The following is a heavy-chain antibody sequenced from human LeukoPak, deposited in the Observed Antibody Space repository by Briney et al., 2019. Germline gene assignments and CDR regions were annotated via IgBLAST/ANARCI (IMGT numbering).Heavy chain of an antibody. V-gene: IGHV4-39*07. J-gene: IGHJ3*02. CDR1: GGSISSSSYY. Sequence: PSETLSLTCTVSGGSISSSSYYWGWIRQPPGKGLEWIGSIYYSGSTYYNPSLKSRVTISVDTSKNQFSLKLSSVTAADTAIYYCARDPYCTSFSCYAFDIWGQGTMVTVSS. CDR3: ARDPYCTSFSCYAFDI. D-gene: IGHD2-2*01. CDR2: IYYSGST.